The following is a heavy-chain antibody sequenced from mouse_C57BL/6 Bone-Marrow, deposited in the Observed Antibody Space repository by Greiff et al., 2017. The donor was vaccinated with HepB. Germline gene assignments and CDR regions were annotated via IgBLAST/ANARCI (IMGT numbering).Heavy chain of an antibody. CDR3: ARKSLYF. CDR2: IDPSDSYT. Sequence: QVQLQQPGAELVRPGTSVKLSCKASGYTFTSYCMHWVKQRPGQGLEWIGVIDPSDSYTNYNQKFKGKATLTVDTSSSTAYMQLSSLTSEDSAVYYCARKSLYFWGQGTSVTVSS. V-gene: IGHV1-59*01. CDR1: GYTFTSYC. J-gene: IGHJ4*01.